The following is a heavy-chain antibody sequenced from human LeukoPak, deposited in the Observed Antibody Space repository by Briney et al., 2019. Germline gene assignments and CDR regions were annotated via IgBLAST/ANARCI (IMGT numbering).Heavy chain of an antibody. CDR2: ISGSGGST. Sequence: PGGSLRLSCAASGFTFSSYAMSWVRQAPGKGLEWVSAISGSGGSTYYADSVKGRFTISRDNSKNTVYLQMNSVRAEDTAVYYCAKDWDRSGWTLAFFDYWGQGTLVTVSS. D-gene: IGHD6-19*01. CDR1: GFTFSSYA. CDR3: AKDWDRSGWTLAFFDY. J-gene: IGHJ4*02. V-gene: IGHV3-23*01.